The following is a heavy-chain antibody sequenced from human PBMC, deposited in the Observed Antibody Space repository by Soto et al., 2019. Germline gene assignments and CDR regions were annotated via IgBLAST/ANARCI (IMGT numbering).Heavy chain of an antibody. D-gene: IGHD6-19*01. CDR1: GFTFSSYA. Sequence: EVQLLESGGGLVQPGGSLRLSCAASGFTFSSYAMSWVRQAPGKGLEWVSAISGRGGSTYYADSVKGRFTISRDNSKNTLYLQMNSLTAEDPAVYYCAKESGWYGGYFDYWGQGTLFTVSS. J-gene: IGHJ4*02. CDR2: ISGRGGST. V-gene: IGHV3-23*01. CDR3: AKESGWYGGYFDY.